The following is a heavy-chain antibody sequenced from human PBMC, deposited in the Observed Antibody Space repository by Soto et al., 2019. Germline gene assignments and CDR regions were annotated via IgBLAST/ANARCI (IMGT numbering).Heavy chain of an antibody. J-gene: IGHJ5*02. CDR2: IYYTGGS. CDR3: AIHEGSNNWFDP. CDR1: GGSISSTSFF. V-gene: IGHV4-39*01. Sequence: QLQLQESGPGLVKPSETLSLTCTVSGGSISSTSFFWGWVRQFPGKGLEWIGNIYYTGGSYYSPSINRRVSRSVDTSKNQFFLSLRSVTAADTAVYYCAIHEGSNNWFDPWGQGTLVTVSS. D-gene: IGHD3-10*01.